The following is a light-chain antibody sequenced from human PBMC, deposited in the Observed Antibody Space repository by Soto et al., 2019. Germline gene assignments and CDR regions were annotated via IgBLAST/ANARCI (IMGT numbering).Light chain of an antibody. J-gene: IGLJ2*01. CDR3: AAWDDSLSGPV. V-gene: IGLV1-47*02. CDR2: LND. Sequence: SVLTQPPSASGTPGQRVTISCSGSSSNIGGNYVYWYQQLPGAAPKLLIYLNDQRPSGVPDRFFGSKSGTSASLAISGLRSEDEAEYYCAAWDDSLSGPVFGGGTQLTVL. CDR1: SSNIGGNY.